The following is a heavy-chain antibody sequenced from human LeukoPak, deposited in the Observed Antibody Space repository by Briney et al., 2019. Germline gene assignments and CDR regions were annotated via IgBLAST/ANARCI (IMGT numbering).Heavy chain of an antibody. V-gene: IGHV1-18*01. Sequence: ASVKVSCKASGYTFTSYGIIWVRQAPGQGLEWMGWISAYNGNTNYAQKPQGRVTMTTDTSTSTAYMELRSLRSDDTAVYYCARYCSGGSCYYRAETLFDYWGQGTLVTVSS. CDR1: GYTFTSYG. CDR2: ISAYNGNT. J-gene: IGHJ4*02. D-gene: IGHD2-15*01. CDR3: ARYCSGGSCYYRAETLFDY.